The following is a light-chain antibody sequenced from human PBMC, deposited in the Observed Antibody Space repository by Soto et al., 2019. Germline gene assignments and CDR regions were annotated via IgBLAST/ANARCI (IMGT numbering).Light chain of an antibody. Sequence: EIVMTHSPATLSVSRGGRATLSCRASQSISSSSLAWYQQKPGQAPRLLICGASSRATGIPDRFRGSGSGTDFTLTISSLQSEDFAVYYCQQRSNSWTFGQGTKWIS. CDR1: QSISSSS. CDR3: QQRSNSWT. CDR2: GAS. V-gene: IGKV3D-20*02. J-gene: IGKJ1*01.